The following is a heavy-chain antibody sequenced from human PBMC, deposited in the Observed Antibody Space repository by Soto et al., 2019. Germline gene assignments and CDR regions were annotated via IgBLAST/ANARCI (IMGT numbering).Heavy chain of an antibody. J-gene: IGHJ6*02. CDR1: GFTFTSSA. Sequence: AASVKVSCKASGFTFTSSAMRWVRQDRGQRLEWIGWIVVGSGNTNYAQKFQERVTITRDMSTSTAYMELSSLRSEDTAVYYCAAAGGSYPYYYYGMDVWGQGTTVTVSS. V-gene: IGHV1-58*02. D-gene: IGHD1-26*01. CDR3: AAAGGSYPYYYYGMDV. CDR2: IVVGSGNT.